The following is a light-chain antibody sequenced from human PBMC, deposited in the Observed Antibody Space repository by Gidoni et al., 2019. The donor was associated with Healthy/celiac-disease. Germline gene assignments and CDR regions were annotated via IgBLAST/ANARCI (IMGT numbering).Light chain of an antibody. V-gene: IGKV1-33*01. Sequence: DIQMTQSPSSLSASVGDRVTITCQASQDISNYLNWYQQKPGKAPKLLIYDESNLKTVVPSRFSVRASGTYFSFSISSLPPEDIVTHYCHPYDYLPSTFGGGTKVEIK. CDR2: DES. CDR3: HPYDYLPST. CDR1: QDISNY. J-gene: IGKJ4*01.